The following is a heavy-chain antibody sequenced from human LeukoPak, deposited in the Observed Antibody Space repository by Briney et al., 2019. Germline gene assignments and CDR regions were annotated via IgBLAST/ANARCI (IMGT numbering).Heavy chain of an antibody. Sequence: PGGALRLSCAASGFTFDDYAMHWVRQAPGEGLEWVSLISGDGGSTYYADSLKGRFTISRDNSKNSLYLQMNSLRTEDTALYYCAKVVGPDAFDIWGQGTMVTVSS. D-gene: IGHD1-26*01. CDR3: AKVVGPDAFDI. V-gene: IGHV3-43*02. CDR2: ISGDGGST. CDR1: GFTFDDYA. J-gene: IGHJ3*02.